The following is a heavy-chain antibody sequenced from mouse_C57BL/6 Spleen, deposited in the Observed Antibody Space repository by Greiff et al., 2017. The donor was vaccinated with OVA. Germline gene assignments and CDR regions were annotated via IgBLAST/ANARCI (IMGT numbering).Heavy chain of an antibody. J-gene: IGHJ3*01. CDR2: INPSNGGT. V-gene: IGHV1-53*01. CDR1: GYTFTSYW. CDR3: AREGDYDVGAWFAY. Sequence: QVHVKQPGTELVKPGASVKLSCKASGYTFTSYWMHWVKQRPGQGLEWIGNINPSNGGTNYNEKFKSKATLTVDKSSSTAYMQLSSLTSEDSAVYYCAREGDYDVGAWFAYWGQGTLVTVSA. D-gene: IGHD2-4*01.